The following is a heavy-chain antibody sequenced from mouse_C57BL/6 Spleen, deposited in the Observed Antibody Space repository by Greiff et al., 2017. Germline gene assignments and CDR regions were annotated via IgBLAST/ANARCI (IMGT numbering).Heavy chain of an antibody. CDR3: ARSSYDYVRLAY. CDR1: GYTFTSYW. Sequence: QVQLQQPGAELVRPGSSVKLSCKASGYTFTSYWMDWVKQRPGQGLEWIGNIYPSDSETHYNQKFKDKATLTVDESSSTAYMQLSSLTSEDSAVYYCARSSYDYVRLAYWGQGTLVTVSA. D-gene: IGHD2-4*01. CDR2: IYPSDSET. V-gene: IGHV1-61*01. J-gene: IGHJ3*01.